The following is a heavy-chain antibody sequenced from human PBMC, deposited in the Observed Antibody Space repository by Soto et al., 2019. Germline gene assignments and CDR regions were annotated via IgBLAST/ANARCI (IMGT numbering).Heavy chain of an antibody. CDR2: IIPILGIA. V-gene: IGHV1-69*02. D-gene: IGHD3-10*01. CDR1: GGTFSSYT. Sequence: ASVKVSCKASGGTFSSYTISWVRQAPGQGLEWMGRIIPILGIANYAQKFQGRVTITADKSTSTAYMELSSLRSEDTAVYYCARGNGALWFGEFLDPWGQGTLVTVSS. J-gene: IGHJ5*02. CDR3: ARGNGALWFGEFLDP.